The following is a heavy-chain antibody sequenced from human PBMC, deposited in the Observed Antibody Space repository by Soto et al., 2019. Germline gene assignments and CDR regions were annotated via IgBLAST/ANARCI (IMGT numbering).Heavy chain of an antibody. J-gene: IGHJ4*02. CDR1: GFSLSTSRVG. Sequence: QITLKESGPTLVKPTQTLTLTCTFSGFSLSTSRVGVGWIRQPPGKALEWLALIYWDDDKRYSPSLKSRLTITNDTSNNQVVLTMTSMDPVDTATYYCAHSIGDYFYYFDYWGQGTLVTVSS. V-gene: IGHV2-5*02. CDR3: AHSIGDYFYYFDY. D-gene: IGHD4-17*01. CDR2: IYWDDDK.